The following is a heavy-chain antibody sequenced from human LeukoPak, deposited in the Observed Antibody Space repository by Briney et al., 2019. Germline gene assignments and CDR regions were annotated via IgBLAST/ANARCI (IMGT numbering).Heavy chain of an antibody. D-gene: IGHD2-2*02. CDR3: ASIVVPAAIGSGT. CDR1: GGSISSYY. CDR2: IYYSGST. J-gene: IGHJ4*02. V-gene: IGHV4-39*01. Sequence: SETLSLTCTVSGGSISSYYWGWIRQPPGKGLEWIGSIYYSGSTYYNPSLKSRVTISVDTSKNQFSLKLSSVTAADTAVYYCASIVVPAAIGSGTWGQGTLVTVSS.